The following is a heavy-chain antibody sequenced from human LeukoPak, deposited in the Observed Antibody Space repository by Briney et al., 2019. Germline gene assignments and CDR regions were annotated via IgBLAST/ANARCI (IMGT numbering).Heavy chain of an antibody. CDR1: GFTFSDYY. CDR3: ARRVNDYGDYGSLAFDY. J-gene: IGHJ4*02. Sequence: GGSLRLSCAASGFTFSDYYMSWIRQAPGKGLEWVSYISSSSSYTNYADSVKGRFTISRDNAKNSLYLQMSSLRAEDTAVYYCARRVNDYGDYGSLAFDYWAREPWSPSPQ. CDR2: ISSSSSYT. V-gene: IGHV3-11*06. D-gene: IGHD4-17*01.